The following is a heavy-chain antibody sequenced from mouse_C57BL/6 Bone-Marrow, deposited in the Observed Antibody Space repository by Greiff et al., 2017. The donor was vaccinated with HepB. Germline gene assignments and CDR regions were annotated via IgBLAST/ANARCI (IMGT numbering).Heavy chain of an antibody. J-gene: IGHJ4*01. V-gene: IGHV1-47*01. CDR1: GYTFTTYP. Sequence: VQLQQSGAELVKPGASVKMSCKASGYTFTTYPIEWMKQNHGKSLEWIGNFHPYNDDTKYNEKFKGKATLTVEKSSSTVYLELSQLTSDDSAVYYCARRGGYYGSSSHYAMDYWGQGTSVTVSS. CDR3: ARRGGYYGSSSHYAMDY. CDR2: FHPYNDDT. D-gene: IGHD1-1*01.